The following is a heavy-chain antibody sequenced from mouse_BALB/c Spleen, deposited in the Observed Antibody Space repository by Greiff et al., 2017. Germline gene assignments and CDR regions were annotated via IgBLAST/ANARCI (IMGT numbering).Heavy chain of an antibody. CDR2: IYPGDGDT. D-gene: IGHD1-1*01. Sequence: QVQLQQSGAELARPGASVKLSCKASGYTFTSYWMQWVQQRPGQGLEWIGAIYPGDGDTWYTHKFKGKATLTADKSSSTAYMQLSSLASEDSAVYYCARRKGGSSYDWYFDVWGAGTTVTVSS. V-gene: IGHV1-87*01. J-gene: IGHJ1*01. CDR3: ARRKGGSSYDWYFDV. CDR1: GYTFTSYW.